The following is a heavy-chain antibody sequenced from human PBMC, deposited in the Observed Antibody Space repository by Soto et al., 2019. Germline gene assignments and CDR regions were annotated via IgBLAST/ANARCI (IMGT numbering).Heavy chain of an antibody. CDR2: ISATGGGT. V-gene: IGHV3-23*01. CDR3: AKDRRAGGNSAFYFDF. J-gene: IGHJ4*02. D-gene: IGHD3-16*01. CDR1: GFKFSNYA. Sequence: GGSLRLSCAASGFKFSNYAMSWVRQAPGKGLECVSLISATGGGTYDADSVKGRFTISSDTSHNTLYLQVHSLTAEDTAVYYCAKDRRAGGNSAFYFDFGGQGAQVTVSS.